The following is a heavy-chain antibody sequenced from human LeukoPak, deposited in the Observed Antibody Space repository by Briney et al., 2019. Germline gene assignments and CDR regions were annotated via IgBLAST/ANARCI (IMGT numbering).Heavy chain of an antibody. Sequence: WASVKVSCKASGGTFSSYAISWVRQAPGQGFEWMGGIIPIFGTANYAQKFQGRVTITADESTSTAYMELSSLRSEDTAVYYCAKAYCSSTSCYTGGVYYFDYWGQGTLVTVSS. CDR1: GGTFSSYA. CDR2: IIPIFGTA. J-gene: IGHJ4*02. D-gene: IGHD2-2*02. V-gene: IGHV1-69*13. CDR3: AKAYCSSTSCYTGGVYYFDY.